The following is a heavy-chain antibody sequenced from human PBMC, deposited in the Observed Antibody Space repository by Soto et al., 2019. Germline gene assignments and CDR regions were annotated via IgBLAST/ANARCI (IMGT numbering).Heavy chain of an antibody. V-gene: IGHV1-2*04. J-gene: IGHJ6*02. Sequence: ASVKVSCKASGYTFTGYYMHWVRQAPGQGLEWMGWINPNSGGTNYAQKFQGWVTMTRDTSISTAYMELSRLRSDDTAVYYCARDLVRFAAPYYDILTGYHRPDYYYYGMDVWGQGTTVTVSS. CDR1: GYTFTGYY. CDR2: INPNSGGT. CDR3: ARDLVRFAAPYYDILTGYHRPDYYYYGMDV. D-gene: IGHD3-9*01.